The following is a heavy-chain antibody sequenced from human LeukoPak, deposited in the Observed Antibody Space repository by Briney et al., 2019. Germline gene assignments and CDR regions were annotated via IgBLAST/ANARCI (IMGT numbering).Heavy chain of an antibody. V-gene: IGHV3-23*01. D-gene: IGHD3-16*01. CDR3: ATQQEGDPAY. CDR2: ISGSGGST. Sequence: GGSLRLSCAASGFTFSSYAMSWVRQAPGKGLEWVSAISGSGGSTYYADSVKGRFTISRDNAKNMLYLQVNSLRAEDTAVYYCATQQEGDPAYWGQGTLVTVSS. CDR1: GFTFSSYA. J-gene: IGHJ4*02.